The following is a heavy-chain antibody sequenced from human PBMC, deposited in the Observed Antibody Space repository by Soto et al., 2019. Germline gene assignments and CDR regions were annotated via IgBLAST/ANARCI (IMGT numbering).Heavy chain of an antibody. Sequence: GTLSLTFTVSGGSFSSGSHYWSWIRQPPGKGLEWIGYIYYSGSTNYNPSLKSRVTISIDTSKNQFSLKLSSVTAADTAVYYCARGSSWPLYYFAMGVWGQGTTVTVSS. CDR2: IYYSGST. CDR3: ARGSSWPLYYFAMGV. CDR1: GGSFSSGSHY. D-gene: IGHD6-13*01. V-gene: IGHV4-61*01. J-gene: IGHJ6*02.